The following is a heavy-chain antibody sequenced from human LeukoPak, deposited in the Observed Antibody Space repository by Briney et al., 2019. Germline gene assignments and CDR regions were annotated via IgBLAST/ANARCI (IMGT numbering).Heavy chain of an antibody. CDR3: AKVLTLLGYCSSTSCYGPIDY. CDR1: GFTFSSYA. D-gene: IGHD2-2*01. V-gene: IGHV3-23*01. CDR2: ISGSGGST. Sequence: GGSLRLSCAASGFTFSSYAMSWVRQAPGKGLEWVSAISGSGGSTYYEDSVKGRFTISRANSKNTLYLQMNSLRAEDTAVHYCAKVLTLLGYCSSTSCYGPIDYWGQGTLVTVSS. J-gene: IGHJ4*02.